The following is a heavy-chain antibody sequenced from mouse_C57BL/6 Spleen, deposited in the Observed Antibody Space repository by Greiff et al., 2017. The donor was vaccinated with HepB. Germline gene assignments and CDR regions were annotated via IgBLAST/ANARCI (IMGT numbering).Heavy chain of an antibody. J-gene: IGHJ3*01. CDR3: ASGQLRPAWLAY. D-gene: IGHD3-2*02. CDR2: IYPGDGDT. V-gene: IGHV1-82*01. CDR1: GYAFSSSW. Sequence: VQLQQSGPELVKPGASVKISCKASGYAFSSSWMNWVKQRPGKGLEWIGRIYPGDGDTNYNGKFKGKATLTADKSSSTAYMQLSSLTSEDSAVYFCASGQLRPAWLAYGGQGTRVTVSA.